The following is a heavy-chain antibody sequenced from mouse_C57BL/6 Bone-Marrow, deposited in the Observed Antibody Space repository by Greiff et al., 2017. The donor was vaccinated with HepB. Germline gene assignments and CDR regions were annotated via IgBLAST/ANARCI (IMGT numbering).Heavy chain of an antibody. D-gene: IGHD2-5*01. CDR1: GFTFNTYA. CDR2: IRSKSSNYAT. Sequence: EVQRVESGGGLVQPKGSLKLSCAASGFTFNTYAMHWVRQAPGKGLEWVARIRSKSSNYATYYADSVKDRFTISRDDSQSMLYLQMNNLKTEDTAMYYCVRGDYSNYGSSWFAYWGQGTLVTVSA. J-gene: IGHJ3*01. V-gene: IGHV10-3*01. CDR3: VRGDYSNYGSSWFAY.